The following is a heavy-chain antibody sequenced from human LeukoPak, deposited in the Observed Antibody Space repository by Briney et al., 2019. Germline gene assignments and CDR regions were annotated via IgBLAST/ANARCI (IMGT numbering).Heavy chain of an antibody. Sequence: GGSLRLSCAASGFTFSDYYMSWIRQAPGKGLEWVSYISSSGSTIYYAVSGKGRFTISRDNAKNSLYLQMNGLRAEDTAVYYCARERDCSGGSCSFLFDYWGQGTLVTVSS. D-gene: IGHD2-15*01. V-gene: IGHV3-11*04. CDR2: ISSSGSTI. CDR3: ARERDCSGGSCSFLFDY. CDR1: GFTFSDYY. J-gene: IGHJ4*02.